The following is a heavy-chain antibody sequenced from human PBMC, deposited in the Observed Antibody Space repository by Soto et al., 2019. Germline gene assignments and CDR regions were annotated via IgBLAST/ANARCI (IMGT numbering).Heavy chain of an antibody. CDR3: ARGGPPIDY. CDR1: GGSISSHY. Sequence: SETLSLTCPVSGGSISSHYWSWIRQPPGKGLEWIGYIYYSGSTNYNPSLKSRVTISVDTSKSQFSLKLNSVTAADTAVYYCARGGPPIDYWGQGTLVTVSS. J-gene: IGHJ4*02. V-gene: IGHV4-59*08. D-gene: IGHD3-16*01. CDR2: IYYSGST.